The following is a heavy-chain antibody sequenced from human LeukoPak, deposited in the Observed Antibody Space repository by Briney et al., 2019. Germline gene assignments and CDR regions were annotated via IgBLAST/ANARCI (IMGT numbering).Heavy chain of an antibody. CDR1: GGSISNYY. V-gene: IGHV4-59*01. CDR3: ARDRGTTVTTSHYYYYMDV. D-gene: IGHD4-17*01. J-gene: IGHJ6*03. CDR2: IYYSGST. Sequence: KSSETLSLTCTVSGGSISNYYWNWIRQPPGKGLEWIGCIYYSGSTNYNPSLKSRVTISLDTSKNQFSLRLSSVTAADTAVYYCARDRGTTVTTSHYYYYMDVWGKGTTVTVSS.